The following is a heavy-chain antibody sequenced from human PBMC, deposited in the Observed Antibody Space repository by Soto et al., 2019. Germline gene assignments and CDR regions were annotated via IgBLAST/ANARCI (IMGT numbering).Heavy chain of an antibody. CDR3: AILLRSTYGMDV. Sequence: QVQLQEWGPGLVKPSGTLSLTCAVSGGSISSSNWWTWVRQPPGKGLEWIGEIYHSGSTNYNPSLKSRVTISVDKSKNQFSLKVTSVNAADTAVYYCAILLRSTYGMDVWGQGTTVTVSS. CDR1: GGSISSSNW. D-gene: IGHD3-3*01. V-gene: IGHV4-4*02. J-gene: IGHJ6*02. CDR2: IYHSGST.